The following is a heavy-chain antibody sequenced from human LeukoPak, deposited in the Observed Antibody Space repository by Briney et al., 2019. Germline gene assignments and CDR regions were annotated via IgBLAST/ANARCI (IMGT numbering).Heavy chain of an antibody. V-gene: IGHV4-39*01. CDR2: IYYSGST. D-gene: IGHD2-2*01. CDR3: ARQGVPAAMRFFDY. Sequence: KPSETLSLTCTVSGGSISSSSYYWGWIRQPPGKGLEWIGSIYYSGSTYYNPSLKSRVTISVDTSKNQFSLKLSSVTAADTAVYYCARQGVPAAMRFFDYWGQETLVTVSS. J-gene: IGHJ4*02. CDR1: GGSISSSSYY.